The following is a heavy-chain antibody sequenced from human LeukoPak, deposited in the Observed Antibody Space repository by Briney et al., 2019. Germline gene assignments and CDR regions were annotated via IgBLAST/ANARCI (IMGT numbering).Heavy chain of an antibody. CDR3: AREAGAFVAAAGFDY. D-gene: IGHD6-13*01. V-gene: IGHV3-11*04. CDR2: ISSSGSTI. Sequence: GGSLRLSCAASGFTFSDYYMSWIRQAPGKGLEWVSYISSSGSTIYYADSVKGRFTISRDNSKNTLYLQMNSLRAEDTAVYYCAREAGAFVAAAGFDYWGQGTLVTVSS. J-gene: IGHJ4*02. CDR1: GFTFSDYY.